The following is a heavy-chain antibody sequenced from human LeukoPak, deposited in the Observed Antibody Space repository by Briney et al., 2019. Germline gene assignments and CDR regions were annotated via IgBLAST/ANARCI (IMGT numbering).Heavy chain of an antibody. V-gene: IGHV4-34*01. CDR3: ARVVAGELDP. J-gene: IGHJ5*02. Sequence: SGTLSLTCAVYGGSFSGYYWSWIRQPPGKGLEWIGEINHSGSTNYNPSLKSRVTITVDTSKNQFSLKLSSVTAADTAVYYCARVVAGELDPWGQGTLVTVSS. CDR1: GGSFSGYY. D-gene: IGHD6-19*01. CDR2: INHSGST.